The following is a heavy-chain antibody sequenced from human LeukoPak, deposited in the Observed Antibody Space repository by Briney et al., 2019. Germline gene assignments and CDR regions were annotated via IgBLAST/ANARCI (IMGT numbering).Heavy chain of an antibody. D-gene: IGHD2-2*01. J-gene: IGHJ2*01. CDR1: GFTFRSYA. Sequence: RPGGSLRLSCAASGFTFRSYAMTWVRQAPGQGLEWVSTISASGTYTYYADSVRGRFTISRDNSKNTLYLEMNSLRAEDTAVYYCAKNPLDYCSSTSCSPDYWYFDLWGRGTLVTVSS. V-gene: IGHV3-23*01. CDR3: AKNPLDYCSSTSCSPDYWYFDL. CDR2: ISASGTYT.